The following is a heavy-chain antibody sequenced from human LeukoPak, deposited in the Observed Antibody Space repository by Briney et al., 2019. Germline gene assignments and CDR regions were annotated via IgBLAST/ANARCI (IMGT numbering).Heavy chain of an antibody. CDR2: ISGSGGST. J-gene: IGHJ4*02. V-gene: IGHV3-23*01. CDR3: AREGPPQWELPLY. CDR1: GFTFSSYA. D-gene: IGHD1-26*01. Sequence: PGGSLRLSCAASGFTFSSYAMSWVRQAPGKGLEWVSAISGSGGSTYYADSVRGRFTISRDNSKNTLYLQMGSLRAEDMAVYYCAREGPPQWELPLYWGQGTLVTVSS.